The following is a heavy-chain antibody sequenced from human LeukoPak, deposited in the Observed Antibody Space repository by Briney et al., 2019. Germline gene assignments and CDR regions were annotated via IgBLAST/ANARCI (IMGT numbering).Heavy chain of an antibody. J-gene: IGHJ5*02. V-gene: IGHV3-73*01. CDR2: IRSKANSYAT. Sequence: PLGSLRLSCAASGFTFSGSAMHWVRQASGKGLEWVGRIRSKANSYATAYAASVKGRFTISRDDSKNTAYLQMNSLNTEDTAVYYCARDWVAGPKGGDWFDPWGQGTLVTVSS. CDR3: ARDWVAGPKGGDWFDP. CDR1: GFTFSGSA. D-gene: IGHD2-15*01.